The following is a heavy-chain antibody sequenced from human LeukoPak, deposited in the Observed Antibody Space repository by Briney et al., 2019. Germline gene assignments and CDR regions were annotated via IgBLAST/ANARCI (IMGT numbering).Heavy chain of an antibody. CDR1: GFTVSSYA. CDR2: ITGSGGST. Sequence: PGGSLRLSCAASGFTVSSYAMSWVRQAPGKGLEWVSAITGSGGSTYYADSVRGRFTISRDSSKNTLYLQMNSLRAEDTAIYYCAKIRGGRVAASSVDYWGQGTLVTVSS. D-gene: IGHD2-15*01. CDR3: AKIRGGRVAASSVDY. V-gene: IGHV3-23*01. J-gene: IGHJ4*02.